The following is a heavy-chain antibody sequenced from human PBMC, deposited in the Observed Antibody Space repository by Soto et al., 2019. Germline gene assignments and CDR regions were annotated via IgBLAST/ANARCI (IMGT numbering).Heavy chain of an antibody. Sequence: SVKVSCKASGGTFSSYAISWVRQAPGQGLEWMGGIIPIFGTANYAQKFQGRVTITADESTSAAYMELSSLRSEGTAVYYCARDRARGYSYGYVGYYGMDVWGQGTTVTVSS. CDR1: GGTFSSYA. CDR3: ARDRARGYSYGYVGYYGMDV. J-gene: IGHJ6*02. CDR2: IIPIFGTA. V-gene: IGHV1-69*13. D-gene: IGHD5-18*01.